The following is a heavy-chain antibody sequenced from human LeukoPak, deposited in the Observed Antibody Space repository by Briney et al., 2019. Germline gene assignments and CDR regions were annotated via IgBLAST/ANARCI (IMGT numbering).Heavy chain of an antibody. CDR3: ARRGSYSAEYFQH. D-gene: IGHD1-26*01. CDR1: GFSFSSYT. CDR2: ISSSGGST. V-gene: IGHV3-64*01. J-gene: IGHJ1*01. Sequence: GGSLRLSCAASGFSFSSYTMHWVRQAPGQGLGYVSAISSSGGSTYYVNSVKGRFTISRDNSKNTLYLQMGSLRAEDMAVYYCARRGSYSAEYFQHWGQGTLVTVSS.